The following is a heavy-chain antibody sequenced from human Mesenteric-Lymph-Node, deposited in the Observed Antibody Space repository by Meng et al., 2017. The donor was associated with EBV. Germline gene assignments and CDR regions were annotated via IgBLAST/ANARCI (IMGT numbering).Heavy chain of an antibody. V-gene: IGHV3-21*06. J-gene: IGHJ4*02. CDR1: GFSIGTDG. Sequence: EVQLVESGGGLVKPGESLRLSCTASGFSIGTDGMNWVRQAPGKGLEWVSSISNSGSNKYYADSVQGRFVISRYNAKNSLVLKMNSLRVEDTAVYFCASDQQIPFAYWGLGILVTVSA. D-gene: IGHD1/OR15-1a*01. CDR3: ASDQQIPFAY. CDR2: ISNSGSNK.